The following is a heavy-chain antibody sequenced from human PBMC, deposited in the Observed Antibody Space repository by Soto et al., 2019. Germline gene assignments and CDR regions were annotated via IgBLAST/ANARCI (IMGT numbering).Heavy chain of an antibody. V-gene: IGHV1-69*13. Sequence: SVKVSCKASGGTFSNYAISWVRQAPGQGLEWMGGIIPIFGTANYAQKFQGRVTITADESTSTAYMELSSLRSEDTAVYYCARDKYYYYYYGMDVWGQGTTVTVSS. CDR3: ARDKYYYYYYGMDV. J-gene: IGHJ6*02. CDR1: GGTFSNYA. CDR2: IIPIFGTA.